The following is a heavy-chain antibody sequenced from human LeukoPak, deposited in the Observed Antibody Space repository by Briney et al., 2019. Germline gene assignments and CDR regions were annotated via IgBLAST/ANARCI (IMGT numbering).Heavy chain of an antibody. Sequence: GGSLRLSCAASGFTFSSYSMNWVRQAPGKGLEWVSYISSSSSTIYYADSVKGRFTISRDNSKNTLYLQMNSLRVEDTAVYYCARDRSGWPPYYFDYWGQGTLVTVSS. CDR2: ISSSSSTI. V-gene: IGHV3-48*01. D-gene: IGHD6-19*01. J-gene: IGHJ4*02. CDR3: ARDRSGWPPYYFDY. CDR1: GFTFSSYS.